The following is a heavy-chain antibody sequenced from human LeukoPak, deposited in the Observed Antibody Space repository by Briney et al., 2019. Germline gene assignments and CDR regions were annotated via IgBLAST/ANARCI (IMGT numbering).Heavy chain of an antibody. V-gene: IGHV1-18*01. Sequence: ASVTVSCTASGYTFTSYGISWVRQAPGQGLEWMGWISAYNGNTNYAQKLQGRVTMTTDTSTSTAYMELRSLRSDDTAVYYCARDSNYANYGMDVWGQGTTVTVSS. D-gene: IGHD4-11*01. CDR2: ISAYNGNT. CDR1: GYTFTSYG. CDR3: ARDSNYANYGMDV. J-gene: IGHJ6*02.